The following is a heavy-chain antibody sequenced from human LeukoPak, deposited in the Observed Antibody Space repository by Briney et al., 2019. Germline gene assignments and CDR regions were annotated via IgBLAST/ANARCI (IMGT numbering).Heavy chain of an antibody. CDR1: GVSINNYY. D-gene: IGHD4-17*01. CDR3: ARGGDYGDLRYFDY. CDR2: IYYRGST. J-gene: IGHJ4*02. Sequence: PSETLSLTCTASGVSINNYYWSWIRQPPGKGLEWVGYIYYRGSTNYNTSLKSRVTFSVDTSKNQFSLKLNSVTAADTAVYYCARGGDYGDLRYFDYWGQGTLVTVSS. V-gene: IGHV4-59*01.